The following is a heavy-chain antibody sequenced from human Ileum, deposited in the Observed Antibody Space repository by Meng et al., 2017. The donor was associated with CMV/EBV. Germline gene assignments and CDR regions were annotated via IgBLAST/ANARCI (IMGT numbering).Heavy chain of an antibody. CDR3: ARDRFDP. CDR1: GASLNDYY. V-gene: IGHV4-4*07. J-gene: IGHJ5*02. Sequence: QLQGPGLGPGKLSKTLPLTCTVSGASLNDYYWSWIRQPAGKGLEWIGRIFATGTTNYNPSLKSRVTMSVDTSKNQFALKLTSVTAADTAVYFCARDRFDPWGQGALVTVSS. CDR2: IFATGTT.